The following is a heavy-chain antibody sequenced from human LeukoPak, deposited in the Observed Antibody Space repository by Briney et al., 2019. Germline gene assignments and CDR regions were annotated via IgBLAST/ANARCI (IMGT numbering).Heavy chain of an antibody. CDR3: ARDLYYYGSGSFGKYYYYGMDV. J-gene: IGHJ6*02. CDR2: ISYDGSNK. CDR1: GFTFSSYA. D-gene: IGHD3-10*01. Sequence: GGFLRLSCAASGFTFSSYAMHWVRQAPGKGLEWVAVISYDGSNKYYADSVKGRFTISRDNSKNTLYLQMNSLRAEDTAVYYCARDLYYYGSGSFGKYYYYGMDVWGQGTTVTVSS. V-gene: IGHV3-30-3*01.